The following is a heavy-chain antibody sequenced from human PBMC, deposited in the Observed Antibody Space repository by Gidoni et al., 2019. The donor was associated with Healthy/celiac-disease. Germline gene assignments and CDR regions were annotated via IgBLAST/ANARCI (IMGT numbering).Heavy chain of an antibody. CDR2: IYHSGST. V-gene: IGHV4-38-2*01. J-gene: IGHJ4*02. CDR3: AGRNSGYDLFDY. CDR1: GYSSSSGYY. Sequence: QVQLQESGPGRVKPSETLSITCAGSGYSSSSGYYWGWIRQPPGKGLEWIGSIYHSGSTYYNPSLQSRVTISVDTSKTHFSLQLRSVTAASPAVYYCAGRNSGYDLFDYWGQGTLVTVSS. D-gene: IGHD5-12*01.